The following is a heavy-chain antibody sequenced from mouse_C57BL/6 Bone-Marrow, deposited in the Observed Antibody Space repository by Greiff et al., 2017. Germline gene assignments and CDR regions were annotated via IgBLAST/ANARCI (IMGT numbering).Heavy chain of an antibody. CDR2: IDPEDGET. CDR1: GFNIKDYY. Sequence: EVQLQQSGAELVKPGASVKLSCTASGFNIKDYYMHWVKQRTEQGLAWIGRIDPEDGETKYDPKFQGKATIPADNSSNTAYLQLSRLKSEDTAVYYCAKEDYGHYYAMDYWGQGTSVTVSS. J-gene: IGHJ4*01. V-gene: IGHV14-2*01. CDR3: AKEDYGHYYAMDY. D-gene: IGHD1-1*01.